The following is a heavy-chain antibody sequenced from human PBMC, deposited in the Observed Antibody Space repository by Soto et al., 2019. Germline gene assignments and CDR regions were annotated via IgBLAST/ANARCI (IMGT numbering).Heavy chain of an antibody. CDR2: MNPNSGNT. V-gene: IGHV1-8*01. CDR1: GYTFTSYD. J-gene: IGHJ6*03. D-gene: IGHD6-25*01. Sequence: QVQLVQSGAEVKKPGASVKVSCKASGYTFTSYDINWVRQATGQGLEWMGWMNPNSGNTGYAQKLQGRVTMTRNTSISTAYMELSILRSEDTAVYYWARCPGSGYYYYIDFCGKGTTVTVSS. CDR3: ARCPGSGYYYYIDF.